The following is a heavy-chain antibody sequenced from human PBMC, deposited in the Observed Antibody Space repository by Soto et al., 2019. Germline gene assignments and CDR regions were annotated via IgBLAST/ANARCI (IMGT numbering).Heavy chain of an antibody. CDR2: VYYTGSP. J-gene: IGHJ4*02. V-gene: IGHV4-61*01. D-gene: IGHD2-15*01. CDR3: AGYQSARQDYFDY. CDR1: GNSVSIGSYY. Sequence: SETLSLTTTVSGNSVSIGSYYWTWIRQPPGRGLEWIGYVYYTGSPMYNPSLKSRVTISLDTSKNQFSLKLSSVTAADTAVYYSAGYQSARQDYFDYWAQRTLVTVSS.